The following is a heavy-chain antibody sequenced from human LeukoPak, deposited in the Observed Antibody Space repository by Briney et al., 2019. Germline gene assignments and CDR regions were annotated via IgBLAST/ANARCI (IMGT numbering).Heavy chain of an antibody. V-gene: IGHV3-15*01. D-gene: IGHD1-26*01. CDR1: GFTFSNAR. J-gene: IGHJ4*02. CDR2: IKSKTDGGTT. Sequence: GGSLRLSCAASGFTFSNARMSWVRQAPGKGLEWVGRIKSKTDGGTTDYAAPVKGRFTISRDDSKNTLYLQMNSLKTEDTAVYYCTTGGKWELRPFDYWGQGTLVTVSS. CDR3: TTGGKWELRPFDY.